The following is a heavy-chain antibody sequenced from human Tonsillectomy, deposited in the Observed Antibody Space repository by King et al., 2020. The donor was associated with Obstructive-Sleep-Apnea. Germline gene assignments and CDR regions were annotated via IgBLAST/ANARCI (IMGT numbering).Heavy chain of an antibody. CDR2: MNPNSGNT. Sequence: VQLVESGAEVKKPGASVKVSCKASGYTFTSYDINWVRQATGQGLEWMGWMNPNSGNTGYAQKFQGRVTMTRNTSISTAYMELSSLRSEDTAVYYCARGGKYRSGWYNWFDPWGQGTLVTVSS. J-gene: IGHJ5*02. CDR3: ARGGKYRSGWYNWFDP. V-gene: IGHV1-8*01. D-gene: IGHD6-19*01. CDR1: GYTFTSYD.